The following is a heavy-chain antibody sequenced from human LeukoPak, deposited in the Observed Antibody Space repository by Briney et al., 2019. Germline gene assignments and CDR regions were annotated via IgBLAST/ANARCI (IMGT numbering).Heavy chain of an antibody. D-gene: IGHD3-22*01. Sequence: GGSLRLSCAASGFTFSNAWMSWVRQAPGKGLEWVGRIKSKSDGGTTDYAAPVKGRFTISRDDSKNTLYLQMNSLKTEDTAVYYCITFSMIVVVIADWGQGTLVTVSS. CDR3: ITFSMIVVVIAD. CDR2: IKSKSDGGTT. J-gene: IGHJ4*02. CDR1: GFTFSNAW. V-gene: IGHV3-15*01.